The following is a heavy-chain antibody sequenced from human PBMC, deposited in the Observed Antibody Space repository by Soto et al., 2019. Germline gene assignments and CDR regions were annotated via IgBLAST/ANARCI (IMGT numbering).Heavy chain of an antibody. Sequence: EVQLLESGGGLVQPGGSLRLSCAASGFTFSSYAMSWVRQAPGKGLEWVSAISGSGGSTYYADSVKGRFTISRDNSKNTLYLQMNSMRAEDTAVYYCAKYPNIVVTAILGYWGQGTLVTVSS. CDR3: AKYPNIVVTAILGY. CDR2: ISGSGGST. D-gene: IGHD2-21*02. J-gene: IGHJ4*02. CDR1: GFTFSSYA. V-gene: IGHV3-23*01.